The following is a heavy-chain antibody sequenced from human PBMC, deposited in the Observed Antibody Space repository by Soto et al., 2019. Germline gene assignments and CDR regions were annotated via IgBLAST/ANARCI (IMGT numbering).Heavy chain of an antibody. J-gene: IGHJ4*02. V-gene: IGHV3-33*01. Sequence: GGSLRLSCAASGFTFSSYGMHWVRQAPGKGLEWVAVIWYDGSNKYYAESVKGRFTISRDNSKNTLYLQMNSLRAEDTAVYYCARDSHVGSGWQLTADYWGQGPLATVTS. CDR2: IWYDGSNK. CDR3: ARDSHVGSGWQLTADY. D-gene: IGHD6-19*01. CDR1: GFTFSSYG.